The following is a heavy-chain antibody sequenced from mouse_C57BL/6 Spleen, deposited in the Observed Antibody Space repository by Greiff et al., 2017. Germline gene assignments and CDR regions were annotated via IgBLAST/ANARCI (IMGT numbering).Heavy chain of an antibody. Sequence: EVQLVESEGGLVQPGSSTKLSCTASGFTFSDYYMAWVRQVPEKGLEWVANFNYDGSSTYYLDYLKSRFIISRNNAKNILYLQKSSLKSVDTATYYSARDTTVVPHWYFDVWGTGTTVTVSS. CDR1: GFTFSDYY. CDR2: FNYDGSST. V-gene: IGHV5-16*01. D-gene: IGHD1-1*01. J-gene: IGHJ1*03. CDR3: ARDTTVVPHWYFDV.